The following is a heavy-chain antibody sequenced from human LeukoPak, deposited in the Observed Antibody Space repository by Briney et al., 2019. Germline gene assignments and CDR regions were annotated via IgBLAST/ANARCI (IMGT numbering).Heavy chain of an antibody. CDR2: IKQDGSEK. V-gene: IGHV3-7*01. CDR3: ARDSRYYYYYYIDV. CDR1: GYTFSSYW. Sequence: GGSLRLSCAASGYTFSSYWMSWVRQAPGKGLEWVANIKQDGSEKYYVDSVKGRFTISRDNAKNSLYLQMNSLRAEDTAVYYCARDSRYYYYYYIDVWGKGTTVTVSS. D-gene: IGHD2-2*01. J-gene: IGHJ6*03.